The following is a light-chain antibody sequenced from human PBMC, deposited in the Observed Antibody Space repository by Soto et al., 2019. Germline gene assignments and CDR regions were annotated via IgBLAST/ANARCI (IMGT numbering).Light chain of an antibody. Sequence: DIVMTQTPLSLPVTPGERASISCRSSQGLMESDDGNTYLAWYLQKPGQSPQLLIYALSYLASGAPDRFSGSGSGTDFTLTISSVRPEDLASFYCQQTVNSPITFGQGTRLEIK. CDR1: QGLMESDDGNTY. V-gene: IGKV2-40*01. J-gene: IGKJ5*01. CDR3: QQTVNSPIT. CDR2: ALS.